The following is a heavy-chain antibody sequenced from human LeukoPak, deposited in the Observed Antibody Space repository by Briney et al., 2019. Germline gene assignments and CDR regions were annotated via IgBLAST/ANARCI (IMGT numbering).Heavy chain of an antibody. CDR3: ARLLSGSYPHFYYFDY. CDR1: GYSFTSHW. Sequence: GESLKISCKGSGYSFTSHWIGWVRQMPGKGLEWMGIIYPGDSDTRYSPSFQGQVTISADKSISTAYLQWSSLKASDTAMYYCARLLSGSYPHFYYFDYWGQGTLVTVSS. V-gene: IGHV5-51*01. D-gene: IGHD1-26*01. J-gene: IGHJ4*02. CDR2: IYPGDSDT.